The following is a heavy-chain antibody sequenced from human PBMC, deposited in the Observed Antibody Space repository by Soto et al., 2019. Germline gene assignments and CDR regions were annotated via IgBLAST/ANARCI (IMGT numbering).Heavy chain of an antibody. CDR1: GFTFSNAW. CDR2: IKSKTDGGTT. D-gene: IGHD4-17*01. CDR3: TTRRSTVTTPREGWYYYYGMDV. J-gene: IGHJ6*02. V-gene: IGHV3-15*07. Sequence: GGSLRLSCAASGFTFSNAWMNWVRQAPGKGLEWVGRIKSKTDGGTTDYAAPVKGRFTISRDDSKNTLYLQMNSLKTEDTAVYYCTTRRSTVTTPREGWYYYYGMDVWGQGTTVTVSS.